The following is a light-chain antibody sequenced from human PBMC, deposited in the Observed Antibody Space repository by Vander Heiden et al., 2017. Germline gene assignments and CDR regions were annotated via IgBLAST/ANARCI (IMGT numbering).Light chain of an antibody. CDR1: QSVSSY. Sequence: DIQMTQSPSSLSASVGDRVTITCRASQSVSSYLNWYQQKPGKAPNLLIYAASTLQSGVPSRFSGSGSGTDFTLTSSSLQPEDFASYYCQQSYSFPTFGQGTKLEIK. CDR2: AAS. CDR3: QQSYSFPT. V-gene: IGKV1-39*01. J-gene: IGKJ2*01.